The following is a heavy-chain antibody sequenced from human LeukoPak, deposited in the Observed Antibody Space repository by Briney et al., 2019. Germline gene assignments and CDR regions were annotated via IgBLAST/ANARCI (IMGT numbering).Heavy chain of an antibody. Sequence: SETLSLTCTVSGGSISSYYWSWIRQPPGKGLEWIGYIYYSGSTNYNPSLKSRVTISVDTSKNQFSLKLSSVTAADTAVYYCACWTNSVQWGYGMDVWGQGTTVTVSS. V-gene: IGHV4-59*01. J-gene: IGHJ6*02. CDR2: IYYSGST. D-gene: IGHD2-8*01. CDR3: ACWTNSVQWGYGMDV. CDR1: GGSISSYY.